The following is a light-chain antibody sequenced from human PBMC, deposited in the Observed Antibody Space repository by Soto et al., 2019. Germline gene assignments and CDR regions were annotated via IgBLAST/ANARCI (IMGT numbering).Light chain of an antibody. CDR1: QDIAIY. V-gene: IGKV1-9*01. Sequence: IQLTQSPSSLSAAVGDRFTITCQASQDIAIYLAWYQQKPGEAPKLMIYAASTLYGGVPSRLSGSGSGKDFAITITSLQAEDFATYYCQQLRMYPSTFGGGTKVAIK. CDR3: QQLRMYPST. CDR2: AAS. J-gene: IGKJ4*01.